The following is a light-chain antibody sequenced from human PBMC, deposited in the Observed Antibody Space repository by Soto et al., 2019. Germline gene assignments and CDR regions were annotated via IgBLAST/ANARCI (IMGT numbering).Light chain of an antibody. CDR1: QSVRSSY. Sequence: EIVLTQSPGTLSLPPGERATLSCRASQSVRSSYLAWYQQKFGQAPRLLIYGASSRATGIPDRFSGSGSGTDFTLTISRLEPEDFAVYYWQQYGSSSWTFGQGTKLEIK. CDR3: QQYGSSSWT. CDR2: GAS. V-gene: IGKV3-20*01. J-gene: IGKJ1*01.